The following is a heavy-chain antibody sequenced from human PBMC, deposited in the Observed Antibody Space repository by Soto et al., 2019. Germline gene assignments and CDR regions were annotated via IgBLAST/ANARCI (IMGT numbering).Heavy chain of an antibody. D-gene: IGHD6-19*01. CDR1: GFTFSSYS. J-gene: IGHJ4*02. Sequence: GGSLRLSCAASGFTFSSYSMNWVRQAPGKGLEWVSSISSSSSYIYYADSVKGRFTISRDNAKNSLYLQMNSLRAEDTAVYYCARDILAVAGHDYFDYWGQGTLVT. CDR3: ARDILAVAGHDYFDY. V-gene: IGHV3-21*01. CDR2: ISSSSSYI.